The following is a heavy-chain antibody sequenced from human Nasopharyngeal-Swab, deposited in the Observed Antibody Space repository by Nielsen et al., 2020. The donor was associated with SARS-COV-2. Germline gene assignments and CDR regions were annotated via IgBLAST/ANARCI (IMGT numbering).Heavy chain of an antibody. D-gene: IGHD5-18*01. CDR2: ISIYNADR. Sequence: VRQAPGQGLEWMGWISIYNADRNYAEKFQGRVSMTTDTSTTTAFMELTSLRSDDTAVYYCARDVEEWLVVPSLSFDHWGQGTLVTVSS. V-gene: IGHV1-18*01. J-gene: IGHJ4*02. CDR3: ARDVEEWLVVPSLSFDH.